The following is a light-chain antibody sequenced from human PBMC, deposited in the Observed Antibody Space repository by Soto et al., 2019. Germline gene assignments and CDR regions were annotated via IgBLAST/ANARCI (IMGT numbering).Light chain of an antibody. CDR2: AAL. Sequence: DIQLTQSPSSLSASVGDTVTITCRAGQTVKNYLNWYQLKPGKVPKLLIYAALSLQNGVPARFVGGASGTDFTLTIITLQPEDFATYYCQQSYSDRQTFGQGTKLEI. CDR3: QQSYSDRQT. J-gene: IGKJ2*01. CDR1: QTVKNY. V-gene: IGKV1-39*01.